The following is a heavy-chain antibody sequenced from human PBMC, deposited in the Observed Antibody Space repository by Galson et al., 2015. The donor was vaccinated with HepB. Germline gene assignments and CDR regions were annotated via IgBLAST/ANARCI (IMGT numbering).Heavy chain of an antibody. D-gene: IGHD5-12*01. J-gene: IGHJ4*02. V-gene: IGHV1-18*01. CDR2: ISGYNGYT. CDR3: ARARATDFDY. CDR1: GYTFPSYD. Sequence: SVKVSCKASGYTFPSYDITWVRQAPGQGLEWMGWISGYNGYTKYAQKFQGRVSMTTDTSTSTAYMEVRNLRSDDTAVYYCARARATDFDYWGQGTLVTASS.